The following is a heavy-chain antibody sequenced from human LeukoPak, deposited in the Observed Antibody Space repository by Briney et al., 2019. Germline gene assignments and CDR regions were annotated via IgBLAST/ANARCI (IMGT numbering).Heavy chain of an antibody. D-gene: IGHD7-27*01. CDR3: ARSWARYMDV. J-gene: IGHJ6*03. V-gene: IGHV4-59*01. CDR1: GGSISSYY. Sequence: SETLSLTCTVSGGSISSYYWSWIRQPPGKGLEWIGYIYYSGSTNYNPSLKSRVTISVDTSKNQFSLKLSSVPAADTAVYYCARSWARYMDVWGKGTTVTVSS. CDR2: IYYSGST.